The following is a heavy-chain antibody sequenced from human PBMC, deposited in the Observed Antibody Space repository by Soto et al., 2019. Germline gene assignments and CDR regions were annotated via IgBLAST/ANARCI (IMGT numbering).Heavy chain of an antibody. CDR3: ARGQHDFWSGSGEMGGHFDY. CDR1: GFTFSSYG. V-gene: IGHV3-33*01. Sequence: QVQLVESGGGVVQPGRSLRLSCAASGFTFSSYGMHWVRQAPGKGLEWVAVIWYDGSNKYYADSVKGRFTISRDNSKNTLYLQMNSLRAEDTAVYYCARGQHDFWSGSGEMGGHFDYWGQGTLVTVSS. D-gene: IGHD3-3*01. CDR2: IWYDGSNK. J-gene: IGHJ4*02.